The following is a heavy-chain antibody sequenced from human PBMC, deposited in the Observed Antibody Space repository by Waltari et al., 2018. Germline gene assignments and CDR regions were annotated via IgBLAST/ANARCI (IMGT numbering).Heavy chain of an antibody. CDR3: ARRLGDGYNYGSFDY. CDR1: GYSISSGYY. Sequence: QVQLQESGPGLVKPSETLSLTCAVSGYSISSGYYWGWIRQPPGKGLEWIGSIYHSGSTYYNPSLKSRVTISVDTSKNQFSLKLSSVTAADTAVYYCARRLGDGYNYGSFDYWGQGTLVTVSS. CDR2: IYHSGST. D-gene: IGHD5-12*01. V-gene: IGHV4-38-2*01. J-gene: IGHJ4*02.